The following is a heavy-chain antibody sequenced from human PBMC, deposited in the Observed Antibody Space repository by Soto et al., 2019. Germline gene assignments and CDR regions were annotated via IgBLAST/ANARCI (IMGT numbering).Heavy chain of an antibody. CDR2: INPNSGGT. V-gene: IGHV1-2*04. CDR3: ARDLRQQLPYYYYYGMDV. J-gene: IGHJ6*02. CDR1: GYTITAHL. Sequence: ASVNVSCKASGYTITAHLLHWVRQAPGQGFEWMGWINPNSGGTNYAQKFQGWVTMTRDTSISTAYMELSRLRSDDTAVYYCARDLRQQLPYYYYYGMDVWGQGTTVTVS. D-gene: IGHD6-13*01.